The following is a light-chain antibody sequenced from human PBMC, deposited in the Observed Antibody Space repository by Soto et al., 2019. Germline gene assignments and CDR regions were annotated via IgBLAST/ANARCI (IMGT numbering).Light chain of an antibody. J-gene: IGKJ5*01. Sequence: ESVLTQSPGTLSLSPWERATLSCRASQSVSYNYLAWYQQKPGQAPRLLIYGASTRATGIPDRFSGSGSGTDFTLTITRLEPEDFAVYYCQQYGSSPITFGQGTRLEIK. CDR2: GAS. V-gene: IGKV3-20*01. CDR3: QQYGSSPIT. CDR1: QSVSYNY.